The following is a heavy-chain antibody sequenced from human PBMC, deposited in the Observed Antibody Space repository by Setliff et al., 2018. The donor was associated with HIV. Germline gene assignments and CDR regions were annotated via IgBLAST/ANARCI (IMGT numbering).Heavy chain of an antibody. V-gene: IGHV4-59*11. CDR2: IHYTGTT. J-gene: IGHJ6*03. CDR3: ARYCGGDCYPSAYYMDV. D-gene: IGHD2-21*01. CDR1: RDSINGHW. Sequence: SETLSLTCTVSRDSINGHWWSWIRQPPGKGLEWTGNIHYTGTTHYNPSLKSRVTISVDTSEIQFSLKLSSVTAADTAVYYCARYCGGDCYPSAYYMDVWGKGTTVTVSS.